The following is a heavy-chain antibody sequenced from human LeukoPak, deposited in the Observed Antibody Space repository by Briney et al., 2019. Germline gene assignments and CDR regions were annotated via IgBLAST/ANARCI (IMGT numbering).Heavy chain of an antibody. Sequence: GGSLRLSCAASGFTFSSYGMHWVRQAPGKGLEWVAVIWYDGSNKYYADSVKGRFTISRDNSKNTLYLQMNSLRAEDTAVYYCARAVYSSSWVDYWGRGTLVTVSS. J-gene: IGHJ4*02. V-gene: IGHV3-33*01. CDR2: IWYDGSNK. D-gene: IGHD6-13*01. CDR1: GFTFSSYG. CDR3: ARAVYSSSWVDY.